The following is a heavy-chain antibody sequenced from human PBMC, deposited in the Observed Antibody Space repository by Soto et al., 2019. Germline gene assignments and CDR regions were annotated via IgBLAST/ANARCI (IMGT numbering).Heavy chain of an antibody. D-gene: IGHD6-19*01. CDR1: GYTFTGYY. CDR2: INPNSGGT. J-gene: IGHJ4*02. Sequence: WASVKVSCKASGYTFTGYYMHWVRQAPGQGPEWMGWINPNSGGTNYAQKFQGRVTMTRDTSISTAYMELSRLRSDDTAVYYCARVDPSGWYGLLGFFEYWGQGTLVTFCS. V-gene: IGHV1-2*02. CDR3: ARVDPSGWYGLLGFFEY.